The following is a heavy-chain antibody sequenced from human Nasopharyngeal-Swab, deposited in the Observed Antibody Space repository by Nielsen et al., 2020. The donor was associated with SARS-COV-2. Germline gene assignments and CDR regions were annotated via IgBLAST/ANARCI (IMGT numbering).Heavy chain of an antibody. Sequence: GGSLKISCAASGFTFSSYAMHWVRQAPGKGLEWVAVISYDGSNKYYADSVKGRFTISRDNSKNTLYLQMNSLRAEDTAVYYCARGTGTPFDYWGQGTLVTVSS. D-gene: IGHD2-8*02. CDR1: GFTFSSYA. V-gene: IGHV3-30-3*01. CDR2: ISYDGSNK. J-gene: IGHJ4*02. CDR3: ARGTGTPFDY.